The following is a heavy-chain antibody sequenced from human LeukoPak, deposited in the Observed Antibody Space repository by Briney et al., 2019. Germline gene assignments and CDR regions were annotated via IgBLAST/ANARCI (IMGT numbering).Heavy chain of an antibody. CDR2: ISGGGDNT. V-gene: IGHV3-23*01. D-gene: IGHD4-17*01. Sequence: GGSLRLSCAASGFTLSSYALSWVRQAPGKGLEWVSTISGGGDNTHYANSVKGRFTISRDDPKNTLYVQMNSLRAEDTAVYYCAREITVTTGWFDPWGQGTLVTVSS. J-gene: IGHJ5*02. CDR3: AREITVTTGWFDP. CDR1: GFTLSSYA.